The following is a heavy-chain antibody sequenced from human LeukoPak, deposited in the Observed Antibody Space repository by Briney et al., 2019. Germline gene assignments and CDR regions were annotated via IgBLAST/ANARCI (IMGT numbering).Heavy chain of an antibody. D-gene: IGHD5-18*01. CDR2: IYHSGST. CDR1: GGSISSSNW. V-gene: IGHV4-4*02. CDR3: ARSGYSYGYIGAGYYYGMDV. Sequence: PSETLSLTCAVSGGSISSSNWWSWVRQPPGKGQEWIGEIYHSGSTNYNPSLKSRVTISVDKSKNQFSLKLSSVTAADTAVYYCARSGYSYGYIGAGYYYGMDVWGQGTTVTVSS. J-gene: IGHJ6*02.